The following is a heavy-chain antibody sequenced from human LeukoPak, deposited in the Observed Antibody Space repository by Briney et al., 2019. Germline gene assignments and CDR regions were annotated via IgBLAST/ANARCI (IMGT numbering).Heavy chain of an antibody. CDR3: AKEMTYYYDSIA. D-gene: IGHD3-22*01. CDR1: GFTFSSYW. Sequence: GGSLRLSCAASGFTFSSYWMSWVRQAPGKGLEWVANIKQDGSEKYYVDSVRGRFAISRDNAKNSLFLQMSSLRAEDTAVYYCAKEMTYYYDSIAWGQGTLVTVSS. J-gene: IGHJ5*02. V-gene: IGHV3-7*01. CDR2: IKQDGSEK.